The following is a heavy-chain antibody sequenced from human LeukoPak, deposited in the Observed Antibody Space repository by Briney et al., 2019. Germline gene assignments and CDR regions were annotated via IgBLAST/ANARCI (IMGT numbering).Heavy chain of an antibody. CDR3: ARGLYSSSSRGLDY. Sequence: PSETLSLTCAVYGGSFSGYYWSWIRRPPGKGLEWIGEINHSGSTNYNPSLKSRVTISVDTSKNQFSLKLSSVTAADTAVYYCARGLYSSSSRGLDYWGQGTLVTVSS. V-gene: IGHV4-34*01. D-gene: IGHD6-6*01. J-gene: IGHJ4*02. CDR2: INHSGST. CDR1: GGSFSGYY.